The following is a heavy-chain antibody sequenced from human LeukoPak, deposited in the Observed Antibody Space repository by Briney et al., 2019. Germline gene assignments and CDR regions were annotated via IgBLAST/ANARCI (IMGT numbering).Heavy chain of an antibody. D-gene: IGHD6-13*01. CDR3: ARAPPSAAGYYYGMDV. V-gene: IGHV4-59*01. CDR2: IYYSGST. CDR1: GGLISSYY. Sequence: SETLSLTCTVPGGLISSYYWSWIRQPPGKGLEWIGYIYYSGSTKYNPSLKSRVTISVDTSKNQFSLKLTSVTAADTAEYYCARAPPSAAGYYYGMDVWGQGTTVTVSS. J-gene: IGHJ6*02.